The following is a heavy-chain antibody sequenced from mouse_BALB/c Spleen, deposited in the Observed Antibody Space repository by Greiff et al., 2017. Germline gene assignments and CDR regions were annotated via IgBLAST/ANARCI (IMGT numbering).Heavy chain of an antibody. J-gene: IGHJ2*01. CDR1: GFNIKDTY. CDR2: IDPANGNT. D-gene: IGHD4-1*01. V-gene: IGHV14-3*02. CDR3: ARWDGYYFDY. Sequence: VQLKESGAELVKPGASVKLSCTASGFNIKDTYMHWVKQRPEQGLEWIGRIDPANGNTKYDPKFQGKATITADTSSNTAYLQLSSLTSEDTAVYYCARWDGYYFDYWGQGTTLTVSS.